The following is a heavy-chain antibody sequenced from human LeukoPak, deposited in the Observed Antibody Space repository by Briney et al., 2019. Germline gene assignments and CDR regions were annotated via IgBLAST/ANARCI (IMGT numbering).Heavy chain of an antibody. J-gene: IGHJ4*02. CDR1: GFTFSSYS. V-gene: IGHV3-48*01. D-gene: IGHD4-17*01. Sequence: AGGSLRLSCAASGFTFSSYSMNWVRQAPGKGLEWVSYISSSSSTIYYADSVKGRFTISRDNAKNSLYLQMNSLRAEDTAVYYCARGGAYGDYDYWGQGTLVTVSS. CDR2: ISSSSSTI. CDR3: ARGGAYGDYDY.